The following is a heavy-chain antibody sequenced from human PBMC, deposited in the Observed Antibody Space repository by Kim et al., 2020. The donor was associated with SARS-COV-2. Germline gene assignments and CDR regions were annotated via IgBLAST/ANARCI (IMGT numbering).Heavy chain of an antibody. CDR3: ARDSTMPYYYGMDV. D-gene: IGHD2-2*01. J-gene: IGHJ6*02. V-gene: IGHV6-1*01. Sequence: AVSVKSRITINPDTSKNQFSLQLNSVTPEDTAVYYCARDSTMPYYYGMDVWGQGTTVTVSS.